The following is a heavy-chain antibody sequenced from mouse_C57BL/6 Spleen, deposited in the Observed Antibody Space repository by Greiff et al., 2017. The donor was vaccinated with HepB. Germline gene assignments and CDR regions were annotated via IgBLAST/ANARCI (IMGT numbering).Heavy chain of an antibody. J-gene: IGHJ2*01. CDR3: ARPFITPVVAPYFDY. D-gene: IGHD1-1*01. Sequence: QVQLQQSGAELARPGASVKLSCKASGYTFTSYGISWVKQRTGQGLEWIGEIYPRSGNTYYNEKFKGKATLTADKSSSTAYMELRSLTSEDSAVYFCARPFITPVVAPYFDYWGQGTTLTVSS. CDR1: GYTFTSYG. CDR2: IYPRSGNT. V-gene: IGHV1-81*01.